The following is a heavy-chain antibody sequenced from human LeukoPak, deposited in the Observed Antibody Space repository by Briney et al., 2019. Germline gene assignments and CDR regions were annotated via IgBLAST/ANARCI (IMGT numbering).Heavy chain of an antibody. CDR2: INPNSGGT. D-gene: IGHD5-18*01. CDR3: ARAKWIQLWIFDY. CDR1: GYTFTGYY. Sequence: ASVKVSCKASGYTFTGYYMHWVRQAPGQGLEWMGWINPNSGGTNYAQKFQGRVTMTRDTSISTAYMELSRLRSDDTAVYYCARAKWIQLWIFDYWGQGTLVTVSS. J-gene: IGHJ4*02. V-gene: IGHV1-2*02.